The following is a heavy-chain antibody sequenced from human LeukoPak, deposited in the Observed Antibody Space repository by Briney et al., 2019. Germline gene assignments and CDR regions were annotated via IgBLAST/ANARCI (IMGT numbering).Heavy chain of an antibody. CDR2: ISSRISYI. CDR3: ARAYCSGGSCHSWVSAFDI. CDR1: GFTPTSYS. D-gene: IGHD2-15*01. Sequence: PGGSLRLSCAASGFTPTSYSMNWVRHAPGKGLGWVSSISSRISYIYYADSVKGRFTISRDNAKNSLYLQMNSLRAEDTAVYYCARAYCSGGSCHSWVSAFDIWGQGTMVTVSS. V-gene: IGHV3-21*01. J-gene: IGHJ3*02.